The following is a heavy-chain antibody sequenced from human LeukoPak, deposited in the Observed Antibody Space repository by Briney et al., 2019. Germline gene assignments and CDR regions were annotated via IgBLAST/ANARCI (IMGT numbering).Heavy chain of an antibody. CDR3: AREARFGDSYYRGHYMDV. CDR1: GYTFTGYY. V-gene: IGHV1-69*13. J-gene: IGHJ6*03. Sequence: SVKVSCKASGYTFTGYYMHWVRQAPGQGLEWMGGIIPIFGTANYAQKFQGRVTITADESTSTAYMELSSLRSEDTAVYYCAREARFGDSYYRGHYMDVWGKGTTVTISS. D-gene: IGHD3-10*01. CDR2: IIPIFGTA.